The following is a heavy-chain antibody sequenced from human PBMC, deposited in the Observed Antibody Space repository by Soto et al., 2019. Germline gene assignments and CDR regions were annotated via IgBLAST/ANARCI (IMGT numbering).Heavy chain of an antibody. D-gene: IGHD3-22*01. CDR3: ASLFSPRYYYDSSGYTPHDF. CDR2: IYHSGST. J-gene: IGHJ4*02. V-gene: IGHV4-34*01. Sequence: SETLSLTCAVYGGSFSGYYWSWIRQPPGKGLEWIGEIYHSGSTNYNPSFKSRVTISVDTSKNQFFLKLSFVTAADTVVYFCASLFSPRYYYDSSGYTPHDFWGQGTLVTVSS. CDR1: GGSFSGYY.